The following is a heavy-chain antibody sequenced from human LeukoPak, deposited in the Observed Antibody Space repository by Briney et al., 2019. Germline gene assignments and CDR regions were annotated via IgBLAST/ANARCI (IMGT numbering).Heavy chain of an antibody. V-gene: IGHV1-2*02. CDR2: VITHSGGT. CDR3: TRGILLRGRGTFDI. D-gene: IGHD2/OR15-2a*01. CDR1: GYTFTVYY. Sequence: GASVRVSCKASGYTFTVYYIHWVRQAPGQGPEWMGWVITHSGGTTYAQKFQGRVTMTSDTSVNTPYMELSGLRFDDTAVYYCTRGILLRGRGTFDIWGQEGMGTVSS. J-gene: IGHJ3*02.